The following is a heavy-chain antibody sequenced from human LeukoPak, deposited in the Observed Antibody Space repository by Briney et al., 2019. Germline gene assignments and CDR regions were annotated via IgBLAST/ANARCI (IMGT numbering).Heavy chain of an antibody. CDR1: GGSISSSSYY. CDR2: IYYSGST. CDR3: ARGQLGYCSGGSCDSGMDV. Sequence: SETLSLTCTVSGGSISSSSYYWGWIRQPPGKGLEWIGSIYYSGSTYYNPSLKSRVTISVDTSKNQFSLKLSSVTAADTAVYYCARGQLGYCSGGSCDSGMDVWGQGTTVTVSS. D-gene: IGHD2-15*01. J-gene: IGHJ6*02. V-gene: IGHV4-39*07.